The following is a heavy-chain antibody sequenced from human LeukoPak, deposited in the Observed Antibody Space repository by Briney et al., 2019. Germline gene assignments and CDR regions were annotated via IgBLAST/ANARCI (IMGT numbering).Heavy chain of an antibody. CDR3: ARAAHIVVVTAIYDY. J-gene: IGHJ4*02. CDR1: GFTFSNYW. D-gene: IGHD2-21*02. Sequence: GGSLRLSCAASGFTFSNYWMIWVRQAPGRGLEWVAVIWYDGSNKYYADSVKGRFTISRDNSKNTLYLQMNSLRAEDTAVYYCARAAHIVVVTAIYDYWGQGTLVTVSS. CDR2: IWYDGSNK. V-gene: IGHV3-33*08.